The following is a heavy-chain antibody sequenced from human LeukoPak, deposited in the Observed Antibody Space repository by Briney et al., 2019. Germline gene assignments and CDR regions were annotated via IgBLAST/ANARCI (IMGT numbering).Heavy chain of an antibody. D-gene: IGHD3-3*01. CDR1: GFTFSSYG. V-gene: IGHV3-23*01. J-gene: IGHJ6*03. Sequence: GGSLRLSCAASGFTFSSYGMHWVRQAPGKGLEWVAAINAGGATTKDADSVKGRFTISRDNSKNTLYLQMNTLRADDTAVYYCAKDRNDFGSAGYMDVWGKGTTVTVSS. CDR2: INAGGATT. CDR3: AKDRNDFGSAGYMDV.